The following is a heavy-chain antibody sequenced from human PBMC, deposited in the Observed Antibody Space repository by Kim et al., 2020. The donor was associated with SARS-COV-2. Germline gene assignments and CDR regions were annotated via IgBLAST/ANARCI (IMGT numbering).Heavy chain of an antibody. Sequence: SETLSLTCTVSGGSISSYYWSWIRQPPGKGLEWIGYIYYSGSADYNPSLKSRVTISADTSRNQFSLRLSSVTAADTAVYYCAGSPRYYLSARDWGQGTLVTVSS. D-gene: IGHD1-26*01. CDR2: IYYSGSA. J-gene: IGHJ4*02. CDR3: AGSPRYYLSARD. V-gene: IGHV4-59*01. CDR1: GGSISSYY.